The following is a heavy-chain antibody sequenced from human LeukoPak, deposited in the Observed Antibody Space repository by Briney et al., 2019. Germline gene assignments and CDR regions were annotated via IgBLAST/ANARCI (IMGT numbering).Heavy chain of an antibody. V-gene: IGHV3-23*01. CDR3: AKDPTGYSSK. D-gene: IGHD6-19*01. CDR2: IGGSGGWI. Sequence: GGSLRLSCAASGFSFSNYAMSWVRQAPGKGLEWVSVIGGSGGWIHYTDSVKGRFTISRDNSNSILYLQMNRLRAEDTAVYFCAKDPTGYSSKWGQGTLVTVSS. CDR1: GFSFSNYA. J-gene: IGHJ4*02.